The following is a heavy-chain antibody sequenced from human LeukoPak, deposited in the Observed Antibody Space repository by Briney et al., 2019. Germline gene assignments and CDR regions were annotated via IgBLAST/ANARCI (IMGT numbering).Heavy chain of an antibody. Sequence: GGSLRLSCAASGFTFSSYEMNWVRQAPGKGLEWVSYISSSGSTMYYADSVKGRFTISRDNAKNSLYLQMNSLRAEDTAVYYCAREGSGWYGPFDYWGQGTLVTVSS. CDR3: AREGSGWYGPFDY. CDR1: GFTFSSYE. D-gene: IGHD6-19*01. J-gene: IGHJ4*02. CDR2: ISSSGSTM. V-gene: IGHV3-48*03.